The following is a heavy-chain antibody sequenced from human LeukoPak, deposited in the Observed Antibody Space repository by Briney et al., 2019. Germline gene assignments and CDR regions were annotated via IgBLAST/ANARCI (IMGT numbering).Heavy chain of an antibody. V-gene: IGHV3-30-3*01. CDR3: AKDLGRSDTAMAKGGDY. CDR1: GFTFSSYA. Sequence: GGSLRLSCAASGFTFSSYAMHWVRQAPGKGLEWVAVISYDGSNKYYADSVKGRFTISRDNSKNTLYLQMNSLRAEDTAVYYCAKDLGRSDTAMAKGGDYWGQGTLVTVSS. J-gene: IGHJ4*02. CDR2: ISYDGSNK. D-gene: IGHD5-18*01.